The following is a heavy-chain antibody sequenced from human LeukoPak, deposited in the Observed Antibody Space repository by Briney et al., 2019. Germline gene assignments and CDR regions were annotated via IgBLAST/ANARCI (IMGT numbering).Heavy chain of an antibody. V-gene: IGHV4-30-2*05. Sequence: SQTLSLTCTVSGGSISSGGYYWSWIRQPPGKGLEWIGYIYHSGSTYYNPSLKSRVTISVDTSKNQFSLKLSSVTAADTAVYYCARHPGSHCSTATCYTGGVFDYWGQGTLVTVSS. J-gene: IGHJ4*02. CDR2: IYHSGST. CDR1: GGSISSGGYY. D-gene: IGHD2-2*02. CDR3: ARHPGSHCSTATCYTGGVFDY.